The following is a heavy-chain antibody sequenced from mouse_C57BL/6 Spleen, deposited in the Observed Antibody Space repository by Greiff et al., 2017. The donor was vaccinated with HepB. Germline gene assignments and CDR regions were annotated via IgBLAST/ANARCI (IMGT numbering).Heavy chain of an antibody. Sequence: QVQLQQSGPGLVAPSQSLSITCTVSGFSLTSYGVSWVRQPPGKGLEWLGVIWGDGSTNYHSALISRLSISKDNSKSQVFLKLNSLQTDDTATYYCAKSGIYYGYDDEDYYAIDYWGQGTSVTVSS. CDR3: AKSGIYYGYDDEDYYAIDY. V-gene: IGHV2-3*01. CDR2: IWGDGST. J-gene: IGHJ4*01. CDR1: GFSLTSYG. D-gene: IGHD2-2*01.